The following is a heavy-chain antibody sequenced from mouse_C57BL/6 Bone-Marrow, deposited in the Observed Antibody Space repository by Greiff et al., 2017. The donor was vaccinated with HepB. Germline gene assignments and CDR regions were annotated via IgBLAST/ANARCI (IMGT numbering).Heavy chain of an antibody. D-gene: IGHD1-1*01. CDR1: GFTFSDYG. CDR3: ARKGDYYGSSYWYFDV. V-gene: IGHV5-15*01. CDR2: ISNLAYSI. J-gene: IGHJ1*03. Sequence: DVKVEESGGGLVQPGGSLKLSCEASGFTFSDYGMAWVRQAPRKGLEWVAFISNLAYSIYYADTVTGRFTISRENAKNTLYLEMSSLRSEDTAMYYCARKGDYYGSSYWYFDVWGTGTTVTVSS.